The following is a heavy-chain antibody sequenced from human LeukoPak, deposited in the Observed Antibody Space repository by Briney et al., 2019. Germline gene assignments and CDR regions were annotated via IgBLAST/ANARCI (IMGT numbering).Heavy chain of an antibody. Sequence: SETLSLTCTVSGYSISSGYYWGWIRQPPGKGLEWIGSIYHSGSTFYNPSLKSRVTISVDTSKNQFSLKLSSVTAADTAVYYCARARSVYYGSGSYYVYWGQGTLVTVSS. V-gene: IGHV4-38-2*02. D-gene: IGHD3-10*01. CDR1: GYSISSGYY. CDR2: IYHSGST. J-gene: IGHJ4*02. CDR3: ARARSVYYGSGSYYVY.